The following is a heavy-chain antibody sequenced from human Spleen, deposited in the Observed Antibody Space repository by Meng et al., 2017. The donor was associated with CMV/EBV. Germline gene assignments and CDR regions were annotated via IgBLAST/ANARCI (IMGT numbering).Heavy chain of an antibody. CDR2: ISGSGGNT. J-gene: IGHJ6*02. D-gene: IGHD3-10*01. V-gene: IGHV3-23*01. Sequence: GESLKISCAASGFTFSSYAMSWVRQAPGKGLEWVSGISGSGGNTYYADSVKGRFTISRDNSKNTLYLQMNSLRAEDTAIYYCAKAITMVRGASYYGMDVWGQGTTVTVSS. CDR3: AKAITMVRGASYYGMDV. CDR1: GFTFSSYA.